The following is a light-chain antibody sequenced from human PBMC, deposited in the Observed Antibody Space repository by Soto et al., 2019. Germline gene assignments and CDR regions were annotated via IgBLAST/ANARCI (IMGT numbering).Light chain of an antibody. Sequence: DIQMTQSPSTLSASVGDRVTITCRASQSISSWLAWYQQKPGKAPKLLIYKASSLESVVPSRFSGSGSGTEFTLTISSRQPDDFATYFCQPYTSYPWTFGQGTKVEIK. CDR2: KAS. V-gene: IGKV1-5*03. CDR1: QSISSW. J-gene: IGKJ1*01. CDR3: QPYTSYPWT.